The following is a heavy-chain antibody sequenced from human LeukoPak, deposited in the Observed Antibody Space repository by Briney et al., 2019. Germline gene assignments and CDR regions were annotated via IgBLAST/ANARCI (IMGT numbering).Heavy chain of an antibody. Sequence: SETLSLTCTVSGGSIGTYHWSWIRQPPGKGLEYIAYIYYTGSTDYNPSFKSRVRMSLDTSKNQFSLVLNSVTAADTAVYYCARGRYGGGWYDYWGQGTLVTVSS. CDR1: GGSIGTYH. V-gene: IGHV4-59*01. D-gene: IGHD6-19*01. CDR2: IYYTGST. J-gene: IGHJ4*02. CDR3: ARGRYGGGWYDY.